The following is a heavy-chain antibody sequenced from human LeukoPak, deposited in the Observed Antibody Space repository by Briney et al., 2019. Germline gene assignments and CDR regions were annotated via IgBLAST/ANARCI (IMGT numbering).Heavy chain of an antibody. D-gene: IGHD1-26*01. Sequence: SQTLSLTCAISGDSVSSNSAAWNWIRQSPSRGLEWLGRTYYRSKWYNDYAVSVKGRITINPDTSKNQFSLQLNSVTPEDTAVYCARGKWELLSHYWCFDLWGRGTLVTVSS. J-gene: IGHJ2*01. CDR2: TYYRSKWYN. CDR1: GDSVSSNSAA. CDR3: ARGKWELLSHYWCFDL. V-gene: IGHV6-1*01.